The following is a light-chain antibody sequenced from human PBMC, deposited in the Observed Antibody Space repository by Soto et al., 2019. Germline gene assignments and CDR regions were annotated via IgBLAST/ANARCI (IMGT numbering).Light chain of an antibody. Sequence: QSALTQPPSASGSPGQSVTISCTGTSSDVGGYNYVSWYQQHPGEVPKLMIYEVSKRPSGVPDRFSGSKSGNTASLTGSGLQAEDEADYYCSSYAGSNRVFGTGTKLTVL. J-gene: IGLJ1*01. CDR2: EVS. CDR1: SSDVGGYNY. CDR3: SSYAGSNRV. V-gene: IGLV2-8*01.